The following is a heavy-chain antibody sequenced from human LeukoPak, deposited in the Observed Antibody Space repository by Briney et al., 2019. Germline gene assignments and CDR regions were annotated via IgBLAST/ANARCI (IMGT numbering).Heavy chain of an antibody. J-gene: IGHJ5*02. Sequence: PGRSLRLSCAASGFTFSSYSMNWVRQAPGKGLEWVSSISSSSYIYYADSVKGRFTISRDNAKNSLYLQMNSLRAEDTAVYYCAREVVAGGFDPWGQGTLVTVSS. V-gene: IGHV3-21*01. D-gene: IGHD6-19*01. CDR2: ISSSSYI. CDR1: GFTFSSYS. CDR3: AREVVAGGFDP.